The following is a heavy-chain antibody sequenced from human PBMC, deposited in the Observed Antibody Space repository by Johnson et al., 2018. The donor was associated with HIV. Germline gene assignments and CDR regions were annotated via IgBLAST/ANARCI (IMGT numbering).Heavy chain of an antibody. D-gene: IGHD3-3*01. CDR3: ANDFWSGSGI. J-gene: IGHJ3*02. Sequence: QVQLVESGGGVVQPGGSLRLSCAASGFTFSNFGMHWVRQAPGKGLAWVAVIWYDGSNNYYADSVKGRFTISRDNSKSTLYLQMNSLRAEDTAVYYCANDFWSGSGIWGQGTMVTVSS. CDR2: IWYDGSNN. V-gene: IGHV3-33*06. CDR1: GFTFSNFG.